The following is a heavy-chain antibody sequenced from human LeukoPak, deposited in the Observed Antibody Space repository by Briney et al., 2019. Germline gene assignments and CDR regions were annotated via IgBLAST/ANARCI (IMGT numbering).Heavy chain of an antibody. Sequence: ASVKVSCKASGYTFTSYVMHWVRQAPGQRLEWMGWINTGNGNTRYSQKFQGRVTITRDTSASTAYMELSSLRSEDTAVYYCAREVYDTGYFDYWGQGTLVTVSS. D-gene: IGHD3-3*01. V-gene: IGHV1-3*04. CDR2: INTGNGNT. J-gene: IGHJ4*02. CDR1: GYTFTSYV. CDR3: AREVYDTGYFDY.